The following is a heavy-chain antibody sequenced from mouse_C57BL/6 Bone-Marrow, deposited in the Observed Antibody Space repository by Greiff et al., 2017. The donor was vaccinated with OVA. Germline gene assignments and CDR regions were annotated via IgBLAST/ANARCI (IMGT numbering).Heavy chain of an antibody. J-gene: IGHJ3*01. CDR2: IHPSDSDT. Sequence: QVQLQQPGAELVKPGVSVKVSCKASGYTFTSYWMHWVKQRPGQGLEWIGGIHPSDSDTNYNQKFKGKATLTVDKSSSTAYMQLSSLTSEDSAVYYCAIPCYGTWFAYWGPGTLVTVSA. CDR1: GYTFTSYW. D-gene: IGHD2-10*01. CDR3: AIPCYGTWFAY. V-gene: IGHV1-74*01.